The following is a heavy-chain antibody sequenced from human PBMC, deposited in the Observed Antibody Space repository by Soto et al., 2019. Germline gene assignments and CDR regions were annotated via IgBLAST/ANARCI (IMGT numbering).Heavy chain of an antibody. D-gene: IGHD2-8*01. CDR3: ARDAPCPLRHCANGVCYTGRNPWFDP. J-gene: IGHJ5*02. V-gene: IGHV1-69*13. CDR2: IIPIFGTA. Sequence: SVKVSCKASGGTFSSYAISWVRQAPGQGLEWMGGIIPIFGTANYAQKFQGRVTITADESTSTAYMELSSLRSEDTAVYYCARDAPCPLRHCANGVCYTGRNPWFDPWGQGTLVTVSS. CDR1: GGTFSSYA.